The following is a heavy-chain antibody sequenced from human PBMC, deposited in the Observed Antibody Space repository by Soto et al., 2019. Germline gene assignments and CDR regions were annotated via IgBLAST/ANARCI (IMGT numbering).Heavy chain of an antibody. CDR3: ARTNTAMVTGWFDP. D-gene: IGHD5-18*01. V-gene: IGHV1-69*12. CDR2: IIPIFGTA. CDR1: GGTFSSYA. Sequence: QVQLVQSGAEVKKPGSSVKVSCKASGGTFSSYASSWVRQAPGQGLEWMGGIIPIFGTANYAQKFQGRVTITADESTSTAYMELSSLRSEDTAMYYCARTNTAMVTGWFDPWGQGTLVTVSS. J-gene: IGHJ5*02.